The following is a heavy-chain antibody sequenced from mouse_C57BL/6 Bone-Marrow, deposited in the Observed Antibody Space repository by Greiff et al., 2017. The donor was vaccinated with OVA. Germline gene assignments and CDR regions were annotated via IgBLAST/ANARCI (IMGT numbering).Heavy chain of an antibody. Sequence: VQLQQPGAELVKPGASVKMSCKASGYTFTSYWITWVKQRPGQGLEWIGDIYPGSGSTNYNEKFKSKATLTVDTSSSTAYMQLSSLTSEDSAVYYCAREFHYYGSLAYWGQGTLVTGSA. J-gene: IGHJ3*01. V-gene: IGHV1-55*01. CDR1: GYTFTSYW. CDR3: AREFHYYGSLAY. D-gene: IGHD1-1*01. CDR2: IYPGSGST.